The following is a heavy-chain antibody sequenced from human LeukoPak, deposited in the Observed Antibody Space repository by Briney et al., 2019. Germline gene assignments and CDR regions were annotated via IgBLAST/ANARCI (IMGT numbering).Heavy chain of an antibody. J-gene: IGHJ4*02. V-gene: IGHV3-23*01. CDR3: TKVGRIVVVPAAIPFGY. D-gene: IGHD2-2*01. Sequence: PGGSLRLSCAASGFTFSSYAMTWVRQAPGKGLEWVSAISDSDIGTYYADSVKGRFTISRDNSKNTLYLQMNSLRAEDTAIYYCTKVGRIVVVPAAIPFGYWGQGTLVTVSS. CDR1: GFTFSSYA. CDR2: ISDSDIGT.